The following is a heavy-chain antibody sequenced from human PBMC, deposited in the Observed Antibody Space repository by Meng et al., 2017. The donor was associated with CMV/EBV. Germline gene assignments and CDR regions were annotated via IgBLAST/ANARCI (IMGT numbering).Heavy chain of an antibody. D-gene: IGHD6-6*01. CDR1: GFTFSSYA. CDR2: ISYDGSNK. V-gene: IGHV3-30-3*02. Sequence: GSLRLSCAASGFTFSSYAMHWVRQAPGKGLEWVAVISYDGSNKYYADSVKGRFTISRDNSKNTLYLQMNSLRAEDTAVYYCAKSYSSSSSPHWGQGTLVTVSS. CDR3: AKSYSSSSSPH. J-gene: IGHJ4*02.